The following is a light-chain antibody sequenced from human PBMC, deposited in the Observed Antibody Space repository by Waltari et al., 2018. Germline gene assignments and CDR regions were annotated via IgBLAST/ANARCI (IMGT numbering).Light chain of an antibody. J-gene: IGLJ2*01. CDR3: QSYDSSTFI. V-gene: IGLV6-57*03. CDR1: SGSIASNY. Sequence: NFFLTQPHSVSASPGKTVIISCTRSSGSIASNYVQGYQLRPGSAPITAIYEDTQRPSGVSDRFSGSLDSSSNSATLTISGLKTEDEADYYCQSYDSSTFIFGGGTTLTVL. CDR2: EDT.